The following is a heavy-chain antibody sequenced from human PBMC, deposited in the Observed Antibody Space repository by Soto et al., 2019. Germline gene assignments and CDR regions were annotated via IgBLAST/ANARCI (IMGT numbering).Heavy chain of an antibody. CDR3: ARGGRRSGSYADAFDI. CDR1: GGTFSSYA. J-gene: IGHJ3*02. Sequence: VQLVQSGAEVKKPGSSVKVSCKASGGTFSSYAISWVRQAPGQGLEWVANIKQDGSEKYYVDSVKGRFTISRDNAKNSLYLQMNSLRAEDTAVYYCARGGRRSGSYADAFDIWGQGTMVTVSS. CDR2: IKQDGSEK. V-gene: IGHV3-7*05. D-gene: IGHD1-26*01.